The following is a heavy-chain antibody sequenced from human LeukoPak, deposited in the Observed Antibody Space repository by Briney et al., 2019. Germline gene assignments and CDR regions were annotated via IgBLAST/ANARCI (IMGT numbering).Heavy chain of an antibody. Sequence: GASVKVSCKASGGTFSSYAISWVRQAPGQGLEWMGGIIPIFGTANYAQKFQGRATITADESTSTAYMELSSLRSEDTAVYYCARVRISRKAFDIWGQGTMVTVSS. CDR1: GGTFSSYA. V-gene: IGHV1-69*13. D-gene: IGHD2/OR15-2a*01. J-gene: IGHJ3*02. CDR2: IIPIFGTA. CDR3: ARVRISRKAFDI.